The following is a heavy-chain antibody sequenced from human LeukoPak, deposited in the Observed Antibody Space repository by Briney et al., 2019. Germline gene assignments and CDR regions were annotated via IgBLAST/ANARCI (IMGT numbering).Heavy chain of an antibody. V-gene: IGHV3-30*18. CDR3: AKVWDSSGWYGEFDY. D-gene: IGHD6-19*01. Sequence: GGSLRLSCAASGFTFSSYGMHWVRQAPGKGLEWGAVISYDGSNKYYADSVKGRFTISRDNSKNTLYLQMNSLRAEDTAVYYCAKVWDSSGWYGEFDYWGQGTLVTVSS. CDR1: GFTFSSYG. CDR2: ISYDGSNK. J-gene: IGHJ4*02.